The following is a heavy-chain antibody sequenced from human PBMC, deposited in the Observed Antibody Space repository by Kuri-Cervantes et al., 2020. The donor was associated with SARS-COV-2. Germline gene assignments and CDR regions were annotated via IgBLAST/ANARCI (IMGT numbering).Heavy chain of an antibody. V-gene: IGHV3-33*06. D-gene: IGHD6-13*01. J-gene: IGHJ4*02. CDR2: IWYDGSNK. CDR3: AKDNGSSWPYYFDY. CDR1: GFTFSSYG. Sequence: GESLNISCAASGFTFSSYGMHWVRQAPGKGLEWVAVIWYDGSNKYYADSVKGRFTISRDNSKNTLYLQMNSLRAEDTAVYYCAKDNGSSWPYYFDYWGQGTLVTVSS.